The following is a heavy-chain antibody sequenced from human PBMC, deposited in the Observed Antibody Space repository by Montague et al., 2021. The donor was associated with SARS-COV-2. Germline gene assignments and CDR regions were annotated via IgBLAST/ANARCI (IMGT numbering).Heavy chain of an antibody. CDR2: ISDSGST. Sequence: SETLSLTCTVSGGSISSFYWSWFRQPPGKGLEWIGYISDSGSTNYNPSLKSRVTISIDTSKNQFSLKLSSVTAADTAVYYCARDDIVLQGVTKGMDVWGQGTTVTVSS. CDR3: ARDDIVLQGVTKGMDV. CDR1: GGSISSFY. D-gene: IGHD3-10*01. J-gene: IGHJ6*02. V-gene: IGHV4-59*12.